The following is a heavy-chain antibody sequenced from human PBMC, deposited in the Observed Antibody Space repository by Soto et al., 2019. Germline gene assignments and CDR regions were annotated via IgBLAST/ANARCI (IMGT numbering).Heavy chain of an antibody. CDR1: GYTFTRYY. CDR3: ATIVGAVAY. V-gene: IGHV1-18*04. J-gene: IGHJ4*02. CDR2: ISADNGNT. Sequence: ASVKVSCKTSGYTFTRYYIHWVRQAPGQGLEWMGWISADNGNTNYAQNLQGRVTMTTATSTSTAYMELRSLRSDDTAVYYCATIVGAVAYWGQGTLVTVSS. D-gene: IGHD1-26*01.